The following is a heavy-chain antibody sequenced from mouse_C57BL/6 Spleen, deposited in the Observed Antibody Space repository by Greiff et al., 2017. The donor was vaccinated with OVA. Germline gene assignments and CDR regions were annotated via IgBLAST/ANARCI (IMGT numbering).Heavy chain of an antibody. J-gene: IGHJ3*01. CDR3: SREGYSNAVGFSY. D-gene: IGHD2-5*01. Sequence: VQLQQSGPELVKPGASVKISCKASVYSFTDYYLNWVKQRNGKSLEWIGVINPNNGTTSYNQKFKGKATLTVDQSSSTAYMQLHSLTSEDSAVYFCSREGYSNAVGFSYWGQGTLVTVSS. CDR2: INPNNGTT. CDR1: VYSFTDYY. V-gene: IGHV1-39*01.